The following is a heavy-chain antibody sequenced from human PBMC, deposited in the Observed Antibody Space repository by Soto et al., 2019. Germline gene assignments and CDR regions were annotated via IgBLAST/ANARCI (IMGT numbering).Heavy chain of an antibody. V-gene: IGHV4-39*01. CDR1: GGPISSDSFY. Sequence: SETLSLTCTVSGGPISSDSFYWAWIRQPPGKGLEWIGIIYYSGDTYYNPSLAGRLTMSVDTSNQFSLTLRSVTAADTALYYCARNQPQRYCSGGTCRPAYGMDVWGQGTTLTVSS. D-gene: IGHD2-15*01. CDR2: IYYSGDT. J-gene: IGHJ6*02. CDR3: ARNQPQRYCSGGTCRPAYGMDV.